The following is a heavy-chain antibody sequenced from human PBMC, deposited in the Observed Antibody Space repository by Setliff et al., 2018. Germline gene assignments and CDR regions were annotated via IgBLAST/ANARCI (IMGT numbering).Heavy chain of an antibody. Sequence: SGPTLVNPTQTLTLTCSFSGFSLSARGMSVSWVRQPLGKALEWLARIDWDDDRYYSTSLKTRLTVSKDTSKNLVVLTMTNMDPADTATYYCARAYYDSSGYYPLVYWGQGTLVTV. V-gene: IGHV2-70*11. D-gene: IGHD3-22*01. CDR1: GFSLSARGMS. J-gene: IGHJ4*02. CDR2: IDWDDDR. CDR3: ARAYYDSSGYYPLVY.